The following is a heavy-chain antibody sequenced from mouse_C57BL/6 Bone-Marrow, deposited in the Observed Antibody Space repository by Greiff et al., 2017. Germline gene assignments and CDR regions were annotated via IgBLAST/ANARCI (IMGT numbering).Heavy chain of an antibody. V-gene: IGHV5-17*01. Sequence: EVKLQESGGGLVKPGGSLKLSCAASGFTFSDYGMHWVRQAPEKGLEWVAYISSGSSTIYYADTVKGRFTISRDNAKNTLFLQMTSLRSEDTAMYYCARIYDGYYWFAYWGQGTLVTVSA. CDR1: GFTFSDYG. CDR3: ARIYDGYYWFAY. J-gene: IGHJ3*01. CDR2: ISSGSSTI. D-gene: IGHD2-3*01.